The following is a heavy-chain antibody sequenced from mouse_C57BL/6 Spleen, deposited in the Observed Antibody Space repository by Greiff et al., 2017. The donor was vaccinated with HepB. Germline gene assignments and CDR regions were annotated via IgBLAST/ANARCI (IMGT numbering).Heavy chain of an antibody. J-gene: IGHJ4*01. CDR3: TSLLGSDY. D-gene: IGHD3-1*01. CDR1: GYTFTDYE. CDR2: IDPETGGT. V-gene: IGHV1-15*01. Sequence: QVHVKQSGAELVRPGASVTLSCKASGYTFTDYEMHWVKQTPVHGLEWIGAIDPETGGTAYNQKFKGKAILTADKSSSTAYMELRSLTSEDSAVYYCTSLLGSDYWGQGTSVTVSS.